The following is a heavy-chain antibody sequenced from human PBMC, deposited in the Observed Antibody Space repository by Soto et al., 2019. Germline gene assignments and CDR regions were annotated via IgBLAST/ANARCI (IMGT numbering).Heavy chain of an antibody. D-gene: IGHD3-3*01. Sequence: QVQLVESGGGVVQPGRSLRHSCAASGFTFSSYGMHWVRQAPGKGLEWVAVISYDGSNKYYADSVQGRFTISRDNSKNTLYLQINSLRAEDTAVYYCAKDRGQEMATIRFLESPAYWGQGTLVTVSS. CDR1: GFTFSSYG. J-gene: IGHJ4*02. V-gene: IGHV3-30*18. CDR2: ISYDGSNK. CDR3: AKDRGQEMATIRFLESPAY.